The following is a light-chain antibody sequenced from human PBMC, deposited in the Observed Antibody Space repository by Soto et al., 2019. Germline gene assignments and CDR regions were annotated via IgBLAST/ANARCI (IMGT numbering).Light chain of an antibody. CDR2: GAS. Sequence: DIQMTQSPSSVSALIGDRVTITCRASQGVGSHVNWYQQKPGKAPNLLIHGASNLQSGVPSTFSGSGSGTDFTLTMSSLQPEDFATYYCQQNYGAPLTFGGGTKVEIK. V-gene: IGKV1-39*01. J-gene: IGKJ4*01. CDR1: QGVGSH. CDR3: QQNYGAPLT.